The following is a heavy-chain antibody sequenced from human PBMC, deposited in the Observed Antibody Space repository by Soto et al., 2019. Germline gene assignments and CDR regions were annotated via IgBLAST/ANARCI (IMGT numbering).Heavy chain of an antibody. V-gene: IGHV1-69*01. J-gene: IGHJ6*02. CDR2: IIPIFGTA. CDR1: RGPLIRYA. Sequence: SVKVAFKASRGPLIRYAIIWVRQAPGQGLEWMGGIIPIFGTANYAQKFQGRVTITADESTSTAYMELSSLRSEDTAVYYCARDLEDLYCSGRSCYKGGFYYYYYGMDVWGQRTTVTVSS. CDR3: ARDLEDLYCSGRSCYKGGFYYYYYGMDV. D-gene: IGHD2-15*01.